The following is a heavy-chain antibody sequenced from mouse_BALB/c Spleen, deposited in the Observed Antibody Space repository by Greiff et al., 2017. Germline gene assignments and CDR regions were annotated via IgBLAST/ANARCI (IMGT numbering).Heavy chain of an antibody. CDR2: ISSGGSYT. V-gene: IGHV5-6-4*01. CDR1: GFTFSSYT. CDR3: TRDGLVPFAY. Sequence: EVKLVESGGGLVKPGGSLKLSCAASGFTFSSYTMSWVRQTPEKRLEWVATISSGGSYTYYPDSVKGRFTISRDNAKNTLYLQMSSLKSEDTAMYYCTRDGLVPFAYWGQGTLVTVSA. D-gene: IGHD2-2*01. J-gene: IGHJ3*01.